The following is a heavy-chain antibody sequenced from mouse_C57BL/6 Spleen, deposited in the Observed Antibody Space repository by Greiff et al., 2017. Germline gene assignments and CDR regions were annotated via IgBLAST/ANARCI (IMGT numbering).Heavy chain of an antibody. CDR3: ARGVGVRGYFDY. CDR1: GYAFSSSW. J-gene: IGHJ2*01. V-gene: IGHV1-82*01. D-gene: IGHD5-1*01. CDR2: IYPGGGDT. Sequence: VQLQQSGPELVKPGASVKISCKASGYAFSSSWMNWVKQRPGKGLEWIGAIYPGGGDTYYNGKFKGKATLTADKSSSTAYMQLSSLTSADSAVYFCARGVGVRGYFDYWGQGTTLTVSS.